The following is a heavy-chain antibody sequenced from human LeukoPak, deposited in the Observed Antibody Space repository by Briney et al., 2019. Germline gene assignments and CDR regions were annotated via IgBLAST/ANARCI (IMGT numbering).Heavy chain of an antibody. CDR1: GYTFTSYD. Sequence: GASVKVSCKASGYTFTSYDINWVRQAPGQGLEWMGWINPNSGGTNYAQKFQGRVTMTRDTSISTAYMELSRLRSDDTAVYYCARGITMVRGVPHPGYWGQGTLVTVSS. D-gene: IGHD3-10*01. J-gene: IGHJ4*02. V-gene: IGHV1-2*02. CDR3: ARGITMVRGVPHPGY. CDR2: INPNSGGT.